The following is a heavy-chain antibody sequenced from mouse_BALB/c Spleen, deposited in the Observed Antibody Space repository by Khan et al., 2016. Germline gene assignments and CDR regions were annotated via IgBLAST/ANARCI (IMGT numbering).Heavy chain of an antibody. CDR1: GYTFTNYW. CDR3: ARIEWRDVGDY. Sequence: QVQLQQSGAELAKPGASVKMSCKASGYTFTNYWMHWIKQRPGQGLEWIGYINPTAGYTDYNQKFKDKATLTADKSSSTVYMQLSSRTSEDSAVYFCARIEWRDVGDYWGQGTTLTVSS. D-gene: IGHD1-3*01. J-gene: IGHJ2*01. V-gene: IGHV1-7*01. CDR2: INPTAGYT.